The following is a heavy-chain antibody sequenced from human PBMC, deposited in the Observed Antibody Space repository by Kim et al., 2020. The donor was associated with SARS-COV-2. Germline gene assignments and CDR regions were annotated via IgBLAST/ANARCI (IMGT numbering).Heavy chain of an antibody. CDR2: ISSSGSTI. V-gene: IGHV3-48*03. D-gene: IGHD5-18*01. CDR3: ATTAMVTIYFDY. Sequence: GGSLRLSCAASGFTFSSYEMNWVRQAPGKGLEWVSYISSSGSTIYYADSVKGRFTISRDNAKNSLYLQMNSLRAEDTAVYYCATTAMVTIYFDYWGQGTLVTVSS. J-gene: IGHJ4*02. CDR1: GFTFSSYE.